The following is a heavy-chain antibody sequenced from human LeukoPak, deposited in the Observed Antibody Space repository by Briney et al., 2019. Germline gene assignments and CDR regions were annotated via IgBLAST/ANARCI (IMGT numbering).Heavy chain of an antibody. CDR2: IYYSGST. Sequence: SQTLSRTCTVSGGSISSYYWSWIRQPPGKGLEWIGYIYYSGSTNYNPSLKSRVTISVETSKNQFSLKLSSVPAADTAVYYCARVYDGKYTNWGQGTLVTVYS. J-gene: IGHJ4*02. D-gene: IGHD5/OR15-5a*01. V-gene: IGHV4-59*01. CDR1: GGSISSYY. CDR3: ARVYDGKYTN.